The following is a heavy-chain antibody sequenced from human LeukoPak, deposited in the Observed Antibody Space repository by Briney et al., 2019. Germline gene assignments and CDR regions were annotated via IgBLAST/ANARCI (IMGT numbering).Heavy chain of an antibody. J-gene: IGHJ6*03. Sequence: GASVKVSCKASGGTFSSYAISWVRQAPGQGLEWMGGIIPIFGTANYAQKFQGRVTITTDESTSTAYMELSSLRSEDTAVYYCASVELRYFGWTPYYMDVWGKGTTVTVSS. D-gene: IGHD3-9*01. CDR2: IIPIFGTA. V-gene: IGHV1-69*05. CDR1: GGTFSSYA. CDR3: ASVELRYFGWTPYYMDV.